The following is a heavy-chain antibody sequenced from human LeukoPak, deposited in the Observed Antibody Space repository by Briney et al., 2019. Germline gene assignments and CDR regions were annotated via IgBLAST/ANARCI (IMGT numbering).Heavy chain of an antibody. Sequence: SETLSLTCTVSGGSISSYYWSWIRQPPGKGLEWIGYIYYSGSTNSNPSLKSRVTISVDTSKNQFSLKLSSVTAADTAVYYCARDRNIVATITGPYYYYMDVWGKGTTVTVSS. D-gene: IGHD5-12*01. CDR2: IYYSGST. J-gene: IGHJ6*03. V-gene: IGHV4-59*01. CDR3: ARDRNIVATITGPYYYYMDV. CDR1: GGSISSYY.